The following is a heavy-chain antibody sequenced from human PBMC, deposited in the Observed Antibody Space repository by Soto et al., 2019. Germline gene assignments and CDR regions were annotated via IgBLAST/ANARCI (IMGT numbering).Heavy chain of an antibody. Sequence: GESLKISFKASGYDFATFWIVWVRQVPGKGLEWMGVIYPDDSDVTYSPSFQGQVTISADKSISTAYLQWSSLKASDTAMYYCARRDGYDPLGGYYYGMDVWGQGTTVTVSS. D-gene: IGHD5-12*01. CDR1: GYDFATFW. V-gene: IGHV5-51*01. J-gene: IGHJ6*02. CDR2: IYPDDSDV. CDR3: ARRDGYDPLGGYYYGMDV.